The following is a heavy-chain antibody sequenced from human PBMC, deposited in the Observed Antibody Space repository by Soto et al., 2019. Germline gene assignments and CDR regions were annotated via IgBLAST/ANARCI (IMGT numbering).Heavy chain of an antibody. Sequence: QVQLQQWGAGLLKPSETLSLTCAVYGGSFSDYYWSWIRQPPGKGLEWIGEIYHSGNANYNPSLKSRVTISVDTSKNQFSLGLRSVTAADTAVYYCARNQLLLSDGARYGMDVWGQGTTVIVSS. CDR2: IYHSGNA. CDR1: GGSFSDYY. CDR3: ARNQLLLSDGARYGMDV. V-gene: IGHV4-34*02. D-gene: IGHD2-8*01. J-gene: IGHJ6*02.